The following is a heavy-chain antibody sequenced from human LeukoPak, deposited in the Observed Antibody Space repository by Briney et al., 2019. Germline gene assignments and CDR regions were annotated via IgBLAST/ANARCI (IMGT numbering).Heavy chain of an antibody. Sequence: RPSETLSLTCTVAGGSISTSYWSWIRQPPGKGLEWIGYIYYGGSTNYNPSLKSRVTISVDTSKNQFSLKLSSVTAADTAMPYCARVRYSFGSIDPWGQGTLVTVSS. CDR2: IYYGGST. D-gene: IGHD5-18*01. CDR1: GGSISTSY. V-gene: IGHV4-59*01. CDR3: ARVRYSFGSIDP. J-gene: IGHJ5*02.